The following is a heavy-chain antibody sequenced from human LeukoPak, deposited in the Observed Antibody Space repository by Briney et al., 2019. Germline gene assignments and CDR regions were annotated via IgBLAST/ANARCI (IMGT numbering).Heavy chain of an antibody. V-gene: IGHV4-59*08. J-gene: IGHJ4*02. CDR3: ARQLGPLHYFDY. CDR2: IYYSGST. Sequence: PSETLSLTCTVSGGSISSYYWSWIRQPPGKELEWIGYIYYSGSTNYNPSLKSRVTISVDTSKNQFSLKLSSVTAADTAVYYCARQLGPLHYFDYWGQGTLVTVSS. CDR1: GGSISSYY.